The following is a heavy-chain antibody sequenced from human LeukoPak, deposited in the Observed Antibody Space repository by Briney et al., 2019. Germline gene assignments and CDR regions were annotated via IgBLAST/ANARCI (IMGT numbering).Heavy chain of an antibody. V-gene: IGHV4-59*08. J-gene: IGHJ4*02. CDR2: IYYSGST. CDR1: GGSISSYY. D-gene: IGHD3-22*01. CDR3: ARAYDRGRYQAVGFDY. Sequence: SETLSLTCTVSGGSISSYYWSWIRQPPGKGLEWIGYIYYSGSTNYNPSLKSRVTISVDTSKNQFSLKLSSVTAADTAVYYCARAYDRGRYQAVGFDYWGQGTLVTVSS.